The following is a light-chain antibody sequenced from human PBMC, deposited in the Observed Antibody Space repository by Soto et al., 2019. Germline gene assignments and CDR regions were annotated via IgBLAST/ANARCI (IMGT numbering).Light chain of an antibody. CDR2: AAS. CDR1: QSISSY. V-gene: IGKV1-39*01. Sequence: DIPMTQSLSSLSASVGDRVTITCRASQSISSYLNWYQQKPGKAPKLLIYAASSLQSGVPSRFSGSGSGTDFTLTISSLQPEDFATYYCQQSYSTLMYTFGQGTKVDIK. CDR3: QQSYSTLMYT. J-gene: IGKJ2*01.